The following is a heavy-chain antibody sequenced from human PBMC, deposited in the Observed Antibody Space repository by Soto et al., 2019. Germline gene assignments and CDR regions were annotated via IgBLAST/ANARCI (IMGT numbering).Heavy chain of an antibody. Sequence: QVQLVESGGGVVQPGRSLRLSCAASGFTFSGYGMHWVRQAPCKGLEWVAVISFEGSKKYYANSVEGRFTISRDNSKNTLFLQMNSLRAEDTAVYYCAKGGSASARYFDTWGQGTLVTVSS. CDR3: AKGGSASARYFDT. J-gene: IGHJ5*02. D-gene: IGHD6-6*01. CDR1: GFTFSGYG. CDR2: ISFEGSKK. V-gene: IGHV3-30*18.